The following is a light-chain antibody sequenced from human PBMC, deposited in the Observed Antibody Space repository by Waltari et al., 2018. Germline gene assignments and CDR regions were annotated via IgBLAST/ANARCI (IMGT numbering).Light chain of an antibody. CDR3: CSYAGSSTFHVV. CDR2: QVS. Sequence: QSALTQPASVSGSPGQSITLPCTATSRDVGSSNLSSWSPPHHGKTPKHLIYQVSKRPSGVSKRFSGSKSGNTASLTISGRQAEDEADYYCCSYAGSSTFHVVFGGGTKLTVL. CDR1: SRDVGSSNL. J-gene: IGLJ2*01. V-gene: IGLV2-23*02.